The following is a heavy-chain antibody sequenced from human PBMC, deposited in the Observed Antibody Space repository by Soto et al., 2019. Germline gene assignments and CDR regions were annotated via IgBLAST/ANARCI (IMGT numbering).Heavy chain of an antibody. V-gene: IGHV3-30*18. J-gene: IGHJ4*02. CDR3: AKGKIIVATEIDY. Sequence: QVQLVESGGGVVQPGRSLRLSCAASGFTFSSYGMHWVRQAPGKGLEWVAVISYDGSNKCYADSVKGRFTISRDNSKNTLYLQMNSLRAEDTAVYYCAKGKIIVATEIDYWGQGTLVTVSS. D-gene: IGHD5-12*01. CDR2: ISYDGSNK. CDR1: GFTFSSYG.